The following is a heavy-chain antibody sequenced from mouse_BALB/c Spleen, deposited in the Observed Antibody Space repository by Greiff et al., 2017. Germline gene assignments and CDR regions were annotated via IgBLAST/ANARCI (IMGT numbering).Heavy chain of an antibody. V-gene: IGHV14-3*02. CDR2: IDPANGNT. CDR3: ARYYGFPFDY. Sequence: EVQLQESGAELVKLGASVKLSCTASGFNIKDTYMHWVKQRPEQGLEWIGRIDPANGNTKYDPKFQGKATITADTSSNTAYLQLSSLTSEDTAVYYCARYYGFPFDYWGQGTTLTVSS. CDR1: GFNIKDTY. D-gene: IGHD2-2*01. J-gene: IGHJ2*01.